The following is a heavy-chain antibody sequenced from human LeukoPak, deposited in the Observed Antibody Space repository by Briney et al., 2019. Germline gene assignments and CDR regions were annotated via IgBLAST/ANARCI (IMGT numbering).Heavy chain of an antibody. J-gene: IGHJ4*02. CDR1: GFTFSSYE. V-gene: IGHV3-48*03. Sequence: GGSLRLSCAASGFTFSSYEMNWVRQAPGKGLEWISYISSSGTTIYYADSVKGRFTISRDNPKNTLYLQMNSLRAEDTAVYYCARRAKNYDDNRGSQRRAYYVDFWGQGTLVTVSS. D-gene: IGHD3-22*01. CDR3: ARRAKNYDDNRGSQRRAYYVDF. CDR2: ISSSGTTI.